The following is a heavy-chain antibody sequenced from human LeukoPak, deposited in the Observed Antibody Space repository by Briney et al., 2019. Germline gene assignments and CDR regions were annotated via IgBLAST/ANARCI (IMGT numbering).Heavy chain of an antibody. J-gene: IGHJ4*02. D-gene: IGHD2-21*02. V-gene: IGHV3-23*01. CDR2: ISANSGST. Sequence: PGGSLRLSCAASGFTFSSYAMTWFRQAPGKGLEWVSAISANSGSTYYADSVRGRFTISRDNSKNTLDLQMSSLRAEDTAIYYCAKYYYSGDSPFDYWGQGTLVTVSS. CDR3: AKYYYSGDSPFDY. CDR1: GFTFSSYA.